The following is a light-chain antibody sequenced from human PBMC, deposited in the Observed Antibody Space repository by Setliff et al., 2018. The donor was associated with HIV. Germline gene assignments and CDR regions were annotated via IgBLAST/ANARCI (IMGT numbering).Light chain of an antibody. CDR3: CSYVAGSHYV. CDR2: EGS. V-gene: IGLV2-23*01. J-gene: IGLJ1*01. Sequence: QSVLTQPASVSGSPGQSITISCTGTSSDLGSYHLVPWYQHHPGKAPKLMIYEGSQRPSGVSTRFSGSTSGDTDSLTIAGLQAEDEADYCCCSYVAGSHYVFGTGTKVTVL. CDR1: SSDLGSYHL.